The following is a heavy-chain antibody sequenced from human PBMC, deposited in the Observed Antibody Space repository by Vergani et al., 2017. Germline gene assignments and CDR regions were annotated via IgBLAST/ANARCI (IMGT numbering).Heavy chain of an antibody. D-gene: IGHD3-10*01. CDR2: IKSKTDGGTT. J-gene: IGHJ4*02. Sequence: EVQLVESGGGLVKPGGSLRLSCAASGFTFSNAWMNWVRQAPGKGLEWVGRIKSKTDGGTTDYAAPVKGRFTISRDDSKNTRYLQMNSLKTEDTAVYYCTTVFYGSGSYYNDTPWYWGQGTLVTVSS. CDR3: TTVFYGSGSYYNDTPWY. V-gene: IGHV3-15*07. CDR1: GFTFSNAW.